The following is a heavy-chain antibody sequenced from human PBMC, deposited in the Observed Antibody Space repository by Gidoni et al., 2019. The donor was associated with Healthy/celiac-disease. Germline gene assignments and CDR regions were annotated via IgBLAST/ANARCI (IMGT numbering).Heavy chain of an antibody. V-gene: IGHV5-10-1*03. CDR3: ASRGGYGDYNAFDI. D-gene: IGHD4-17*01. Sequence: EVQLVQSGPEVKKPGESLRISCKGSGYSFTSYWISWVRQMPGKGLDWMGRIDPSDSYTNYSPSFQGDVTISADKSIRTAYLQWSSLKASETAMYYCASRGGYGDYNAFDIWGQGTMVTVSS. CDR2: IDPSDSYT. J-gene: IGHJ3*02. CDR1: GYSFTSYW.